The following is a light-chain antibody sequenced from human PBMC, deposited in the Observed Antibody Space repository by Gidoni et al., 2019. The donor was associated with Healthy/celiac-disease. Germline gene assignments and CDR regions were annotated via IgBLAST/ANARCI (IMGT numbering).Light chain of an antibody. CDR3: QQYGSSPRT. V-gene: IGKV3-20*01. CDR1: QSVSSSY. Sequence: DIVLTQSPGTLSLSPGARATLSCRASQSVSSSYLAWYQQKPGQAPRLLIDGASSRATGIPDRCSGSGSRTDFTLTISRLEPEDFAVYYCQQYGSSPRTFGQGTKVEIK. J-gene: IGKJ1*01. CDR2: GAS.